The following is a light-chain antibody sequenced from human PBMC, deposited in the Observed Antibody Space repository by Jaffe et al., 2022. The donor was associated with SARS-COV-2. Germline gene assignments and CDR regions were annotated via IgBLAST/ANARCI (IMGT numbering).Light chain of an antibody. J-gene: IGLJ1*01. V-gene: IGLV2-14*01. CDR1: NTDVGGYNY. Sequence: QSALTQPASVSGAPGQSITISCTGTNTDVGGYNYVSWYQQHPGKAPKVIIFDVTNRPSGISYRFSGSKSGNTASLTISGLQAEDEADYYCSSYTNTNTYVFGTGTKVTVL. CDR3: SSYTNTNTYV. CDR2: DVT.